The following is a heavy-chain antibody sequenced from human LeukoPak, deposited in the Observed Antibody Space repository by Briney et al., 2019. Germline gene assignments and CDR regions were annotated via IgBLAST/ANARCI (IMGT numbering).Heavy chain of an antibody. J-gene: IGHJ4*02. CDR2: INPSGGST. Sequence: ASVKVSCMASRYTFISYYMHSVRQAPGQGLEWMGIINPSGGSTSYAQKFQGRVTLTRDTSTSTVYMELSSLRSEDTAVYYCARLYSGSYLDPFDYWGQGTLVTVSS. CDR3: ARLYSGSYLDPFDY. CDR1: RYTFISYY. V-gene: IGHV1-46*01. D-gene: IGHD1-26*01.